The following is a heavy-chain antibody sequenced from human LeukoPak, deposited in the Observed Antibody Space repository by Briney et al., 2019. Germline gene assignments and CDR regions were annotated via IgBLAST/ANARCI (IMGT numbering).Heavy chain of an antibody. CDR2: IRYDGSNK. CDR1: GFTFSSYG. Sequence: GRSLRLSCAASGFTFSSYGMHWVRQAPGKGLEWVAFIRYDGSNKYYADSVKGRFTISRDNSKNTLYLQMNSLRAEDTAVYYCAKGALVGDPFDYWGQGTLVTVSS. D-gene: IGHD1-26*01. J-gene: IGHJ4*02. CDR3: AKGALVGDPFDY. V-gene: IGHV3-30*02.